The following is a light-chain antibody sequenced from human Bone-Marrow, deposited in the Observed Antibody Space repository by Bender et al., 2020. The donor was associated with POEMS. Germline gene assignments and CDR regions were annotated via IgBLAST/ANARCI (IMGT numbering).Light chain of an antibody. J-gene: IGLJ2*01. CDR1: SNDVGDYQY. Sequence: QSALTQPRSVSGSPGQSVTISCTGTSNDVGDYQYVSWYQQHPGKAPKVIIYDVTKRPSGVSDRFSGSKSGSTAYLTISGLQAEDERDYDCSSYSYVAADVVLGGGTRLTDL. V-gene: IGLV2-11*01. CDR3: SSYSYVAADVV. CDR2: DVT.